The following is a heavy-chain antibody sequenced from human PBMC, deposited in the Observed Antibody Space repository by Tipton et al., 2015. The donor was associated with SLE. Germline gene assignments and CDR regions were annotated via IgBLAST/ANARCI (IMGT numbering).Heavy chain of an antibody. D-gene: IGHD3-10*01. J-gene: IGHJ3*02. Sequence: SLRLSCAASGFTFADYAMHWVRQAPGKGLEWVSGISWNSGSIGYADSVKGPFTISRDNAKNSLYLQMNSLRAEDTALYYCATTYYYGSGSYYPIDAFDIWGQGTMVTVSS. CDR3: ATTYYYGSGSYYPIDAFDI. V-gene: IGHV3-9*01. CDR2: ISWNSGSI. CDR1: GFTFADYA.